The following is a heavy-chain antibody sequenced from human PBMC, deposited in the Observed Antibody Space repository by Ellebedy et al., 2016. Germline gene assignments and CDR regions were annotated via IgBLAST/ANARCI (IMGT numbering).Heavy chain of an antibody. CDR3: AKGTGGGPRFLDWLSFDY. CDR2: IGDVGGGP. Sequence: GESLKISXAASGFICSDYYMDWVRQAPGKGLEWVAAIGDVGGGPSYADSVKGRFTISRDNAKNALYLQMNSLRAEDTAIYYCAKGTGGGPRFLDWLSFDYWGQGALVTVSS. D-gene: IGHD3/OR15-3a*01. V-gene: IGHV3-23*01. J-gene: IGHJ4*02. CDR1: GFICSDYY.